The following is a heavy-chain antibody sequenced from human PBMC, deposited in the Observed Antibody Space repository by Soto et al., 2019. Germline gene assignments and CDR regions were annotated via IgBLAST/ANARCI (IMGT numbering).Heavy chain of an antibody. V-gene: IGHV1-69*02. Sequence: QVQLVQSGAEVKKPGSSVKVSCQASGGTFSSYTISWVRQAPGQRLEWMGRIIPILGIANYAQKFPGRVTITAHTSTSTADMELSSLGSEDTAVYYCAGGRGPYYDSYMDVWGKGTTVTVSS. CDR3: AGGRGPYYDSYMDV. D-gene: IGHD3-16*01. CDR2: IIPILGIA. CDR1: GGTFSSYT. J-gene: IGHJ6*03.